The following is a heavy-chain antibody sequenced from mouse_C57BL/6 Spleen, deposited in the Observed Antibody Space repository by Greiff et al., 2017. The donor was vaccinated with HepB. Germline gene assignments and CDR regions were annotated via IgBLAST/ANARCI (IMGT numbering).Heavy chain of an antibody. J-gene: IGHJ3*01. CDR1: GYSITSGYY. V-gene: IGHV3-6*01. Sequence: EVKLMESGPGLVKPSQSLSLTCSVTGYSITSGYYWNWIRQFPGNKLEWMGYISYDGSNNYNPSLKNRISITRDTSKNQFFLKLNSVTTEDTATYYCARSPYGYDSAWFAYWGQGTLVTVSA. D-gene: IGHD2-2*01. CDR3: ARSPYGYDSAWFAY. CDR2: ISYDGSN.